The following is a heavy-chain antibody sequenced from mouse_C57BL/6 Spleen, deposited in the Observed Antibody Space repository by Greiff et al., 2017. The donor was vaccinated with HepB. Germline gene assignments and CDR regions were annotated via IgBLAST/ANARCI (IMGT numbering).Heavy chain of an antibody. V-gene: IGHV10-1*01. Sequence: EVKLMESGGGLVQPKGSLKLSCAASGFSFNTYAMNWVRQAPGKGLEWVARIRSKSNNYATNYADSVKDRFTISRDDSESMLYLQMNNLKTEDTAMYYCVRHGDGSSYWYFDVWGTGTTVTVSS. CDR2: IRSKSNNYAT. J-gene: IGHJ1*03. CDR1: GFSFNTYA. D-gene: IGHD1-1*01. CDR3: VRHGDGSSYWYFDV.